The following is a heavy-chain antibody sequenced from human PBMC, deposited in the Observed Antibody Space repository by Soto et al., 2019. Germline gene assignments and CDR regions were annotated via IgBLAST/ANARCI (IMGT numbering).Heavy chain of an antibody. V-gene: IGHV4-59*01. J-gene: IGHJ4*02. Sequence: SEPLSLTCTVSGGYISSYAWSWIRQPPGKGLEWIGNIHYNGNTKYSPSLKSRVTMSVDTSKNHFSLKLISVTTADTAVYFCAREGNLGRWIQPLDSWGQGTLVTVSS. CDR3: AREGNLGRWIQPLDS. D-gene: IGHD2-2*03. CDR1: GGYISSYA. CDR2: IHYNGNT.